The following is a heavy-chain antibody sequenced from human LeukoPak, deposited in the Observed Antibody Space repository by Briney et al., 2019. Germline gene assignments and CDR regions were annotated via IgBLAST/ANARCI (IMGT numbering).Heavy chain of an antibody. CDR3: ARDSYDILTGYCKEDY. CDR2: INPNSGGT. CDR1: GYTFTGYY. Sequence: ASVKVSCKASGYTFTGYYMHWVRQAPGQGLEWMGWINPNSGGTNYAQKFQGRVTMTRDTSISTAYMELSRLRSDDTAVYYCARDSYDILTGYCKEDYWGQGTLVTVSS. V-gene: IGHV1-2*02. D-gene: IGHD3-9*01. J-gene: IGHJ4*02.